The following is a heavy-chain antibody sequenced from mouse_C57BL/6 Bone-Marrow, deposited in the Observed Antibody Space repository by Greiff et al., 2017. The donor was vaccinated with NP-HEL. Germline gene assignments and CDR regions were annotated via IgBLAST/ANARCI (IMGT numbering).Heavy chain of an antibody. D-gene: IGHD1-1*01. CDR3: ARHGYGSSYGWYFDV. Sequence: VKLMESGPGLVAPSQSLSITCTVSGFSLTSYGVHWVRQPPGKGLEWLVVIWSDGSTTYNSALKSRLSISKDNSKSQVFLKMNSLQTDDTAMYYWARHGYGSSYGWYFDVWGTGTTVTVSS. V-gene: IGHV2-6-1*01. CDR2: IWSDGST. J-gene: IGHJ1*03. CDR1: GFSLTSYG.